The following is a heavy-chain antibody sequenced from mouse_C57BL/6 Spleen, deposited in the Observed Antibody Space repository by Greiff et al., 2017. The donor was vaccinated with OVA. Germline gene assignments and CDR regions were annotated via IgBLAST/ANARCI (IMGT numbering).Heavy chain of an antibody. CDR3: ARSAFENAMDY. V-gene: IGHV1-82*01. CDR1: GYAFSSSW. Sequence: VKLQESGPELVKPGASVKISCKASGYAFSSSWMNWVKQRPGKGLEWIGRIYPGDGDTNYNGKFKGKATLTADKSSSTAYMQLSSLTSEDSAVYFCARSAFENAMDYWGQGTSVTVSS. D-gene: IGHD1-2*01. J-gene: IGHJ4*01. CDR2: IYPGDGDT.